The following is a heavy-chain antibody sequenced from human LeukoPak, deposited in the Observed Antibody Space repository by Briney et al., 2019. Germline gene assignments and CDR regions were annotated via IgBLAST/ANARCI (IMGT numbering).Heavy chain of an antibody. J-gene: IGHJ6*03. D-gene: IGHD3-10*01. CDR1: GGSISSYY. V-gene: IGHV4-59*01. Sequence: SETLSLTCTVSGGSISSYYWSWIRQPPGKGLEWIGYIYYSGSTNYNPSLKSRVTISVDTSKNQFSLKLSSVTAADTAVYYCARETSQKGTHYMDVWGKGTTVTISS. CDR3: ARETSQKGTHYMDV. CDR2: IYYSGST.